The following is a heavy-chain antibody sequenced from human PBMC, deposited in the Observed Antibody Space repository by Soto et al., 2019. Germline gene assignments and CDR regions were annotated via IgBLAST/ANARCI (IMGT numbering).Heavy chain of an antibody. V-gene: IGHV3-30*18. CDR2: ISYDGSNK. J-gene: IGHJ6*02. Sequence: GGSLRLSCAASGFTFSSYGMHWVRQAPGKGLEWVAVISYDGSNKYYADSVKGRFTISRDNSKNTLYLQMNSLRAEDTAVYYCAKGNKLVPGYSYGYYYYYGMDVWGQGTTVTVSS. CDR1: GFTFSSYG. D-gene: IGHD5-18*01. CDR3: AKGNKLVPGYSYGYYYYYGMDV.